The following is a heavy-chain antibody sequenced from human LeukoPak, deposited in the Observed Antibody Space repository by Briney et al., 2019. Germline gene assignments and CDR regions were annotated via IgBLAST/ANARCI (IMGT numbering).Heavy chain of an antibody. Sequence: PGGSVRLPCAASGFTFRNYEINWVRQAPGKGLEWISYISSGGNTRYYADSVKGRFTISRDNAKNSVHLQMNSLRAEDTAVYYCARLYCGGDCDAFDIWGQGTMVTVSS. CDR1: GFTFRNYE. V-gene: IGHV3-48*03. CDR2: ISSGGNTR. J-gene: IGHJ3*02. CDR3: ARLYCGGDCDAFDI. D-gene: IGHD2-21*02.